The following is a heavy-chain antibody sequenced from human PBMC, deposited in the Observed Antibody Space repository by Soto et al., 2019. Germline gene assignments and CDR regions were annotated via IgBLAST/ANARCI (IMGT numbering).Heavy chain of an antibody. V-gene: IGHV1-46*01. J-gene: IGHJ5*02. Sequence: ASVKVSSQAPGYTFTSSYMQWVRPAPVQGIEWIGISSRSGGSKSDAQKGQGRVTMNRDTSTSTVYMERIRLRYEDTAVYYCARDYTYYYDSSGYATTFDPWGQGTLVTVSS. D-gene: IGHD3-22*01. CDR1: GYTFTSSY. CDR3: ARDYTYYYDSSGYATTFDP. CDR2: SSRSGGSK.